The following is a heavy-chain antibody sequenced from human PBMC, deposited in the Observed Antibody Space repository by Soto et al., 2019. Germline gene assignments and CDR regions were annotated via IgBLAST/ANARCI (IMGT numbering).Heavy chain of an antibody. Sequence: SVKVSCKASGGTFSSYAISWVRQAPGQGLEWMGGIIPIFGTANYAQKFQGRVTITADESTSTAYMELSSLRSEDTAVYYCAGPWTQENLIGYYYYGMDVWGQGTTVTVSS. J-gene: IGHJ6*02. CDR2: IIPIFGTA. V-gene: IGHV1-69*13. CDR1: GGTFSSYA. CDR3: AGPWTQENLIGYYYYGMDV. D-gene: IGHD2-21*01.